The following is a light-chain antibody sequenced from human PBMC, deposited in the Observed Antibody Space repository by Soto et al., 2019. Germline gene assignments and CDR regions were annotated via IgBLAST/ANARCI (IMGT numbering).Light chain of an antibody. CDR1: QTIANNY. J-gene: IGKJ2*01. V-gene: IGKV3-20*01. CDR3: QQYDSSYT. CDR2: GAS. Sequence: EIVLTQSPGTLSLSPGERATLSCRANQTIANNYLAWYRQKPGQAPRLVMSGASRRATGNPDRFSGGGSGTDFPLTINRLEPEDFAVYYCQQYDSSYTFGQGTKFELK.